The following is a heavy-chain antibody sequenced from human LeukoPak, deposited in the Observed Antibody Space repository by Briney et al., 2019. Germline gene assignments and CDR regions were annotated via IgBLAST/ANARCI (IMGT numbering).Heavy chain of an antibody. V-gene: IGHV1-69*05. J-gene: IGHJ4*02. CDR2: IIPIFGTA. CDR1: GGTFSSYA. Sequence: GASVKVSCKASGGTFSSYAISWVRQAPGQGLEWMGGIIPIFGTANYAQKFQGRVTITTDESTSTAYMELSSLRSEDTAVYYCAREGQGHGGNSGVLPYYFDYWGQGTLVTVSS. D-gene: IGHD4-23*01. CDR3: AREGQGHGGNSGVLPYYFDY.